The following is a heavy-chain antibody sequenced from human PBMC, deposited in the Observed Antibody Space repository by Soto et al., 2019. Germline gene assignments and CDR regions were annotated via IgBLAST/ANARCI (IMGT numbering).Heavy chain of an antibody. V-gene: IGHV1-46*01. CDR3: ARGVGSGSYYNQYNWFDP. J-gene: IGHJ5*02. D-gene: IGHD3-10*01. CDR2: INPSGGST. CDR1: GYTFTSYY. Sequence: GASVKVSCKASGYTFTSYYMHWVRQAPGQGLEWMGIINPSGGSTSYAQKLQGRVTMTTDTSTSTAYMELRSLRSDDTAVYYCARGVGSGSYYNQYNWFDPWGQGTLVTVSS.